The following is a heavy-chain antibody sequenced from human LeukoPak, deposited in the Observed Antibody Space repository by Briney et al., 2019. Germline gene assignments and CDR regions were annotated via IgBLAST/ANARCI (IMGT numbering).Heavy chain of an antibody. CDR1: GFSFVSYG. D-gene: IGHD3-16*02. CDR2: INWNGGST. J-gene: IGHJ5*02. CDR3: AIEEYDYVWESYPSGGFDP. Sequence: GGSLRLSCAASGFSFVSYGMNWVRQPPAKGLEWVSGINWNGGSTGYADSVKGRFTISRDNAKNSLYLQMNSLRAEATASYQCAIEEYDYVWESYPSGGFDPWGQGTLVTVSS. V-gene: IGHV3-20*01.